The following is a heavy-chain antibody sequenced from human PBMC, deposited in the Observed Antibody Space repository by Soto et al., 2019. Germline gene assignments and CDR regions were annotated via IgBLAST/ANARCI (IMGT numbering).Heavy chain of an antibody. Sequence: QVQLVQSGAEVKKPGSSVKVSCKTYGGSFSDYAINWVRQAPGQGLEWMGGIIPMYGIANYAPKFQGRVTITADESTRIAYMEVSSLRSEDTALFYCARGYRHGYFYALDVWGQGTTVTVSS. V-gene: IGHV1-69*01. CDR3: ARGYRHGYFYALDV. D-gene: IGHD5-18*01. CDR2: IIPMYGIA. CDR1: GGSFSDYA. J-gene: IGHJ6*02.